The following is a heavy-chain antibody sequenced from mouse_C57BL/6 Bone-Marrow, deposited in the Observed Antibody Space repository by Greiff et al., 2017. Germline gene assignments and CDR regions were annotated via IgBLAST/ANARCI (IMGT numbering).Heavy chain of an antibody. V-gene: IGHV5-9*01. J-gene: IGHJ3*01. D-gene: IGHD2-5*01. CDR3: ARHNRYSNHQAWVAY. Sequence: EVHLVESGGGLVKPGGSLKLSCAASGFTFSSYTMSWVRQTPEKRLEWVATISGGGGNTDYPDSVKGRFTISRDNAKNTLYLQMSSLRSEDTALXYCARHNRYSNHQAWVAYWGQGTLVTVSA. CDR2: ISGGGGNT. CDR1: GFTFSSYT.